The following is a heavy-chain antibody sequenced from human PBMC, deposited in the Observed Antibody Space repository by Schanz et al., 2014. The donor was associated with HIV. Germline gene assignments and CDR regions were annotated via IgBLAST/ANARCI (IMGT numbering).Heavy chain of an antibody. CDR1: GFTFSGYW. CDR3: VRGRYFDWLLPY. CDR2: INSDGSTT. J-gene: IGHJ4*02. Sequence: EVQLVESGGGLVQPGGSLRLSCAASGFTFSGYWMHWVRQSPGKGLVWVSRINSDGSTTAYADSVKGRFTISRDNAKNTLYLQMNRLRAEDTSVYHCVRGRYFDWLLPYWGQGTLVTVSS. D-gene: IGHD3-9*01. V-gene: IGHV3-74*01.